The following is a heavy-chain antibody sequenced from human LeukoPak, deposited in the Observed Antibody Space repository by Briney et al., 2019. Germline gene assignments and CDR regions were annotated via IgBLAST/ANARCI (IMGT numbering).Heavy chain of an antibody. CDR2: IYPGDSDT. V-gene: IGHV5-51*01. Sequence: PGESLKISCKGSGYSFTSYWIGWVRQMPGKGLEWMGIIYPGDSDTRYSPSFQGQVTISADKSISTAYLQWSSLKASDTAMYYCARPRKSSCSSTSCRVSQYQDKGYYFDYWGQGTLVTVSS. CDR1: GYSFTSYW. J-gene: IGHJ4*02. D-gene: IGHD2-2*01. CDR3: ARPRKSSCSSTSCRVSQYQDKGYYFDY.